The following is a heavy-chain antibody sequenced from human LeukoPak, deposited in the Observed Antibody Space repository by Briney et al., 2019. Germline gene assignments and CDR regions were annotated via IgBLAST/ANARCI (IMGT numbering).Heavy chain of an antibody. V-gene: IGHV3-23*01. Sequence: GGSLRLSCAASGFTFSSYAMSWVRQAPGKGLEWVSTISDSDSTYYVDSVKGRFSISRDNSKNTLYLQMNSLRAEDTAVYYCANEFNGGALLYWGQGTLVTVSS. CDR1: GFTFSSYA. CDR3: ANEFNGGALLY. J-gene: IGHJ4*02. CDR2: ISDSDST. D-gene: IGHD2-8*01.